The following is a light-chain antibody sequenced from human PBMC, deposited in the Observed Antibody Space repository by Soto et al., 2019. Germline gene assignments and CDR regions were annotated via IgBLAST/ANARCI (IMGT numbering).Light chain of an antibody. CDR2: DAS. V-gene: IGKV3-11*01. J-gene: IGKJ3*01. CDR1: QSVSSY. Sequence: EIVMTQSPATLSVSPGKRATLSCRASQSVSSYLAWYQQKPGQAPRLLIYDASNRATGIPARFSGSGSGTDFTLTISSLEPEDFAVYYCQQRSNWPFTLGPGTKVDIK. CDR3: QQRSNWPFT.